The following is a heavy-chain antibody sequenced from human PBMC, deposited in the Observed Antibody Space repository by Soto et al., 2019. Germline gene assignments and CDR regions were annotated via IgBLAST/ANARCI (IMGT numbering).Heavy chain of an antibody. CDR3: TIEGAYPGPDFDY. J-gene: IGHJ4*02. Sequence: GSLRLSCAASGFTFSDRYMDWVRQAPGKGLEWVGRTKNKANSYTTEYAASVKGRFTISRDDSRNSVYLQMNSLKTDDTAVYYCTIEGAYPGPDFDYWGQGTLVTV. CDR2: TKNKANSYTT. V-gene: IGHV3-72*01. CDR1: GFTFSDRY. D-gene: IGHD3-16*01.